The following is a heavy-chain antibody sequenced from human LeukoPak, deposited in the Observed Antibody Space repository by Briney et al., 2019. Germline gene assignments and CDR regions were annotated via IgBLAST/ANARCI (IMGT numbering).Heavy chain of an antibody. J-gene: IGHJ4*02. CDR3: TRSGYRHPYHFDS. D-gene: IGHD3-22*01. CDR1: GFSVRTNF. Sequence: GGSLRLSCAVSGFSVRTNFMSWVRQTPGKGLEWVSVIYTGGGTDHADSVKGRFTISRDNSKNTLSLQMNSLRADDTAIYYYTRSGYRHPYHFDSWGQGTLVIVSS. CDR2: IYTGGGT. V-gene: IGHV3-53*01.